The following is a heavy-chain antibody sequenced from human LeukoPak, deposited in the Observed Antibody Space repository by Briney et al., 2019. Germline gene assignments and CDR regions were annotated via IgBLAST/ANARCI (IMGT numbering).Heavy chain of an antibody. CDR2: INQDGSQK. D-gene: IGHD2-8*01. CDR3: ARLKDDVTKLDY. J-gene: IGHJ4*02. CDR1: GFTFRSYW. Sequence: GGSLRLSCAASGFTFRSYWMSWVRQAPGKGLEWVASINQDGSQKRYVDSVQGRFTISRDNTKNSLFLQVNSLGAEDTAVYYCARLKDDVTKLDYWGQGTLVTVSS. V-gene: IGHV3-7*01.